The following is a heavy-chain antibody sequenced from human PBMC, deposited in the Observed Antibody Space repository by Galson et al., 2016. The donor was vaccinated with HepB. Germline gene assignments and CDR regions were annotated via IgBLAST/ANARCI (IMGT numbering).Heavy chain of an antibody. CDR3: ARDPCSGGWCFYYFDY. CDR1: GGTFSSYA. Sequence: SVKVSCKASGGTFSSYAISWVRQAPGQGLEWMGGIIPIFGTANYAPKFQGRVTITADESTSTAYMEVSSLRSEDTAVYYCARDPCSGGWCFYYFDYWGPGTLVTVSS. D-gene: IGHD6-19*01. V-gene: IGHV1-69*13. J-gene: IGHJ4*02. CDR2: IIPIFGTA.